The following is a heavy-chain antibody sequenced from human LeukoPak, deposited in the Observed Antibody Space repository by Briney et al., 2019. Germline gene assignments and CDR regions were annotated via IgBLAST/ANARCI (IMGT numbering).Heavy chain of an antibody. D-gene: IGHD2-2*01. CDR2: MYSGGST. CDR1: GFTVSSNY. V-gene: IGHV3-66*01. J-gene: IGHJ6*02. CDR3: AREQVVVGRGYYGMDV. Sequence: GVLRLSCAASGFTVSSNYMNWVRPAPGRGREWVSVMYSGGSTFYGDSVKGSFTIPRDNSMNTLYLQMNSVRVGDTAVYYCAREQVVVGRGYYGMDVWGQGTTVTVSS.